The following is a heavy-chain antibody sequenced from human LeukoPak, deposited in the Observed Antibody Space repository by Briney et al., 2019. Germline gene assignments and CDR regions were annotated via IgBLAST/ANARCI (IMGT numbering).Heavy chain of an antibody. Sequence: GGSLRLSCAASGFTFSSYGMHWVRQAPGKGLEWVAVISYDGSNKYYADSVKGRFTISRDNSKNTLYLQMNSLRAEDTAVYYCAKAGSITIFGVVIRGYYFDYWGQGTLVTVSS. D-gene: IGHD3-3*01. V-gene: IGHV3-30*18. J-gene: IGHJ4*02. CDR3: AKAGSITIFGVVIRGYYFDY. CDR2: ISYDGSNK. CDR1: GFTFSSYG.